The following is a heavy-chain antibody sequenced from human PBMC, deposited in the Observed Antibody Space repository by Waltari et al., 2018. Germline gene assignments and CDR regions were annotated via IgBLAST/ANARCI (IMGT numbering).Heavy chain of an antibody. Sequence: QLQLQESGPGLVKPSETLSLTCTVSGGSISSSSYYWGWIRQPPGKGLEWIGSIYYSGSTYYNPSLTSRVTISVDTSKNQFSLKLSAVTAADTAVYYCARVGGRVFGVVGWGQGTLVTVSS. V-gene: IGHV4-39*07. CDR1: GGSISSSSYY. CDR3: ARVGGRVFGVVG. D-gene: IGHD3-3*01. CDR2: IYYSGST. J-gene: IGHJ4*02.